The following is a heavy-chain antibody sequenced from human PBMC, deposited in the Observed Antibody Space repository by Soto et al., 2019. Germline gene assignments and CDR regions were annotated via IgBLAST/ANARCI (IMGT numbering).Heavy chain of an antibody. D-gene: IGHD2-15*01. V-gene: IGHV3-30*18. J-gene: IGHJ6*02. CDR3: AKGALYCSGGSCYSWDYYYYGMDV. CDR2: ISYDGGNK. CDR1: GFTFSSYG. Sequence: TGGSLRLSCAASGFTFSSYGMHWVRQAPGKGLEWVAVISYDGGNKYYADSVKGRFTISRDNSKNTLYLQMNSLRAEDTAVYYCAKGALYCSGGSCYSWDYYYYGMDVWGQGTTVTVSS.